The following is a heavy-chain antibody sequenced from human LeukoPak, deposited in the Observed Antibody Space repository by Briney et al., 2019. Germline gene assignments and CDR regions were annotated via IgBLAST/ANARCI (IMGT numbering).Heavy chain of an antibody. V-gene: IGHV3-23*01. CDR1: GFTFSTYA. CDR2: ISGSGGGT. Sequence: GGFLRPSCAASGFTFSTYAMSWVRQAPGKGLEWVSTISGSGGGTYYADSVKGRFTISRDNSKNTLYLQMNSLRAEDAAVYYCAKDGSGNGYPNYYFDYWGQGTLVTVSS. D-gene: IGHD5-24*01. CDR3: AKDGSGNGYPNYYFDY. J-gene: IGHJ4*02.